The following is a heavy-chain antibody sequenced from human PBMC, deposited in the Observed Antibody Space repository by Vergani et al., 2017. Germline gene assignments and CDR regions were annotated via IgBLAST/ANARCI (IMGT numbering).Heavy chain of an antibody. CDR1: GGTFSSYA. V-gene: IGHV1-69*06. J-gene: IGHJ6*02. D-gene: IGHD2-21*02. Sequence: QVQLVQSGAEVKKPGSSVKVSCKASGGTFSSYAISWVRQAPGQGLEWMGGIIPIFGTANYAQKFQGRVTITADKSTSTAYMELRSLRSEDTAVYYCARSWCGGDCPRDYDGMDVWGQGTTVTVSS. CDR2: IIPIFGTA. CDR3: ARSWCGGDCPRDYDGMDV.